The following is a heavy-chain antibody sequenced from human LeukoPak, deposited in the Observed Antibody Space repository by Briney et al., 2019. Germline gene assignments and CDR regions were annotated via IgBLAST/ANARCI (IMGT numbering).Heavy chain of an antibody. J-gene: IGHJ3*02. V-gene: IGHV3-30-3*01. Sequence: GRSLRLSCAASGFTFSSYAMHWVRQDPGKGLEWVAVISYDGSNKYYADSVKGRFTISRDNSKNTLYLQMNSLRAEDTAVYYCAREWIQLWLHAFDIWGQGTMVTVSS. CDR1: GFTFSSYA. D-gene: IGHD5-18*01. CDR3: AREWIQLWLHAFDI. CDR2: ISYDGSNK.